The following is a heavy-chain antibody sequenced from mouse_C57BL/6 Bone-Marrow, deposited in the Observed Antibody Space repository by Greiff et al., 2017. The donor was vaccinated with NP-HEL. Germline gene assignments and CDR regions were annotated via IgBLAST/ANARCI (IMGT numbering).Heavy chain of an antibody. CDR1: GYTFTSYW. D-gene: IGHD1-1*01. V-gene: IGHV1-55*01. J-gene: IGHJ2*01. CDR3: ARAYGSSYGFDY. CDR2: LYPGSGST. Sequence: VQLQQPGAELVKPGASVKMSCKASGYTFTSYWITWVKQRPGQGLEWIGDLYPGSGSTNYNEKFKSKATLTVDTSSSTAYMQLSSLTSEDSAVYYCARAYGSSYGFDYWGQGTTLTVSS.